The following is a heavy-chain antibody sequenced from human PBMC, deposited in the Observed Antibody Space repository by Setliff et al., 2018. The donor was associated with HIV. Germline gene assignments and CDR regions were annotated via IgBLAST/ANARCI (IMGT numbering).Heavy chain of an antibody. CDR2: ISWNSGSL. D-gene: IGHD1-1*01. V-gene: IGHV3-9*01. CDR3: ARDSTKGYYYMDV. Sequence: LRLSCTASGFTFDDYAMHWVRQAPGKGLEWVSGISWNSGSLGYADSVKGRFTISRDNARNSLYLQMNSLRAEDTAVYYCARDSTKGYYYMDVWGKGTTVTVSS. J-gene: IGHJ6*03. CDR1: GFTFDDYA.